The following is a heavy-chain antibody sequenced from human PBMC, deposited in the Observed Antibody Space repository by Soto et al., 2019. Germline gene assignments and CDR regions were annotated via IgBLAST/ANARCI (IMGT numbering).Heavy chain of an antibody. Sequence: QVQLQESGPGLVKPSQTLSLTCTVSGASISSADYYWSWIRQPPGKGLEWIGYFHSSGATYKDPSPKSLVTISVDPSKNQISLKLDSVTAADPAIYYCASIWFGDFDYWGHGTLVTISS. CDR3: ASIWFGDFDY. CDR2: FHSSGAT. CDR1: GASISSADYY. J-gene: IGHJ4*01. D-gene: IGHD3-10*01. V-gene: IGHV4-30-4*01.